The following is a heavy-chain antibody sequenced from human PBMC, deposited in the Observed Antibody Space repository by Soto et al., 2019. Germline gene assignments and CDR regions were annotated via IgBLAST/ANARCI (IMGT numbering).Heavy chain of an antibody. J-gene: IGHJ4*02. V-gene: IGHV4-39*01. CDR1: GGSISSSSYY. CDR2: IYYSGST. Sequence: SETLSLTCTVSGGSISSSSYYWGWIRQPPGKGLEWIGSIYYSGSTYYNPSLKSRVTISVDTSKNQFSLKLSSVTAADMAVYYCACRPVPAAIGATFDYWGQGTLVTVSS. CDR3: ACRPVPAAIGATFDY. D-gene: IGHD2-2*02.